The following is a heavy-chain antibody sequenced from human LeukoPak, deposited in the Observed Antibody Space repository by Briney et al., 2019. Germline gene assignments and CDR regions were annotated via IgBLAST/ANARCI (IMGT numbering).Heavy chain of an antibody. D-gene: IGHD5-12*01. CDR2: IYYSGST. CDR3: ARVELIVALPTSFDP. J-gene: IGHJ5*02. CDR1: GGSISSSSYY. Sequence: SETLSLTCTVSGGSISSSSYYWGWIRQPPGKRLEWIGSIYYSGSTYYNPSLKSRVTISVDTSKNQFSLKLSSVTAADTAVYYCARVELIVALPTSFDPWGQGTLVTVSS. V-gene: IGHV4-39*07.